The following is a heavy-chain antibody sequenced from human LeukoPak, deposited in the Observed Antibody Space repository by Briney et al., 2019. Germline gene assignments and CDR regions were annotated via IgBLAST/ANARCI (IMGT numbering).Heavy chain of an antibody. V-gene: IGHV7-4-1*02. J-gene: IGHJ3*02. CDR2: ISTNTGNP. D-gene: IGHD3-22*01. Sequence: ASVKVSCKASGYTFTSYAMNWVRQAPGQGLEWMGWISTNTGNPTYAQGFTGRFVFSLDTSVSTAYLQISSLKAEDTAVYYCARGLYYDSRDAFDIWGQGTMVTVSS. CDR1: GYTFTSYA. CDR3: ARGLYYDSRDAFDI.